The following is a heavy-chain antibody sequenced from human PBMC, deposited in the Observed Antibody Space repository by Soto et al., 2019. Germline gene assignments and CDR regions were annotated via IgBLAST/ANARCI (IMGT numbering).Heavy chain of an antibody. Sequence: GSLRLSCAVSGFTFSPYSMNWVRQAPGKGLEWISYISSGGDTIYYADSVRGRFTVSRDNTKNSLYLQMDSLRDEDTAVYYCARDRSTIYGVVTPIDYWGQGTLVTVSS. CDR1: GFTFSPYS. D-gene: IGHD3-3*01. J-gene: IGHJ4*02. CDR2: ISSGGDTI. V-gene: IGHV3-48*02. CDR3: ARDRSTIYGVVTPIDY.